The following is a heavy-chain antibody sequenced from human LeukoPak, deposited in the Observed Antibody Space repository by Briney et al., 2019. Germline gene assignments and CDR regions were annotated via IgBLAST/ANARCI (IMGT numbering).Heavy chain of an antibody. CDR1: GFTFSSYG. CDR2: IWYDGTNK. J-gene: IGHJ4*02. Sequence: QPGGSLRLSCAASGFTFSSYGMHWVRQAPGGGLEWVALIWYDGTNKYYADSVKGRFTISRDNSKNTLYLEMNSLRAEDTAMYYCARNYYSLISLAGSWGYWGQGTLVTVSS. CDR3: ARNYYSLISLAGSWGY. V-gene: IGHV3-33*01. D-gene: IGHD6-19*01.